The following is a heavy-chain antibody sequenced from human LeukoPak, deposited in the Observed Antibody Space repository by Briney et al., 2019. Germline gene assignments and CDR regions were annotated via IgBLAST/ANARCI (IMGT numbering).Heavy chain of an antibody. Sequence: CCAATGSISSSFENNCVRREPARGLEWVSYISFNGATIYYGASVKGRFTISRDNSKNPLSLQMNTLSVEDTAVYYCAKVAKYYYGSETYYFFEHWGQGTPVTASS. CDR1: GSISSSFE. V-gene: IGHV3-48*03. J-gene: IGHJ4*02. D-gene: IGHD3-10*01. CDR2: ISFNGATI. CDR3: AKVAKYYYGSETYYFFEH.